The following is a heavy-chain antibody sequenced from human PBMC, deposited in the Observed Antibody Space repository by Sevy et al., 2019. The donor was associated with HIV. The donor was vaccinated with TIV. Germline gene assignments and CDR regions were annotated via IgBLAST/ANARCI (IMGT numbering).Heavy chain of an antibody. CDR2: VYHSGSA. D-gene: IGHD2-21*01. CDR1: GGSVSSSGYY. Sequence: SETLSLTCTVSGGSVSSSGYYGGWIRQTPGKGLEWIGNVYHSGSADYNPSLKSRATISVDTSKNQFSLKVKSVTAADTAVYYCARQGGIVDRAFDFWGQGTLVTVSS. CDR3: ARQGGIVDRAFDF. V-gene: IGHV4-39*01. J-gene: IGHJ4*02.